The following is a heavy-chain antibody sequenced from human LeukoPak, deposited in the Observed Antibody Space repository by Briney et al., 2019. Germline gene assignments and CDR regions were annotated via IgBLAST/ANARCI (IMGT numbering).Heavy chain of an antibody. J-gene: IGHJ4*02. CDR2: IYPGDSDT. CDR3: ARLGSIAAAGTGFDY. CDR1: GYSFTSYW. D-gene: IGHD6-13*01. V-gene: IGHV5-51*01. Sequence: GESLKISCKGPGYSFTSYWIGWVRQMPGKGLEWMGIIYPGDSDTRYSPSFRGQVTISADKSISTAYLQWSSLKASDTAMYYCARLGSIAAAGTGFDYWGQGTLVTVSS.